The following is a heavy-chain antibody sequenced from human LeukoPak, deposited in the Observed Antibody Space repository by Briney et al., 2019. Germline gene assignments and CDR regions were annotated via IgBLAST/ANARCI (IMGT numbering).Heavy chain of an antibody. CDR1: GYTFTGYY. CDR3: ARVPVVAATHYYYYMDV. CDR2: INPNSGGT. D-gene: IGHD2-15*01. V-gene: IGHV1-2*02. Sequence: ASVKVSCKASGYTFTGYYMHWVRQAPGQGLEWMGRINPNSGGTNYAQKFQGRVTMTRDTSISTAYMELSRLRSDDTAVYYCARVPVVAATHYYYYMDVWGKGTTVTVSS. J-gene: IGHJ6*03.